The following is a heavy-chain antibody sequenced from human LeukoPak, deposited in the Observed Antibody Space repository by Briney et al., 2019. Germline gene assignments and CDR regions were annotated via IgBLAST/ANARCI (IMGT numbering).Heavy chain of an antibody. CDR1: GYTFTNYG. CDR2: ITAYNGNT. V-gene: IGHV1-18*01. D-gene: IGHD3-10*01. J-gene: IGHJ5*02. CDR3: ARWVEFGSRNWFDP. Sequence: ASVKVSCKASGYTFTNYGITWVRQAPGQGLEWMGWITAYNGNTNYAQKVQGRVTMTTDTTTSTAYMELRSLRSDDTAVYYCARWVEFGSRNWFDPWGQGTLVTVSS.